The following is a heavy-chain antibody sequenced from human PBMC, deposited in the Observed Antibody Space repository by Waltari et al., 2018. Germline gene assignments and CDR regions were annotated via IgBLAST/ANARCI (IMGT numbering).Heavy chain of an antibody. Sequence: QVQLQQWGAGLLKPSETLSLTCAVYGGSFSGSYWSWIRQPPGKGLGWIGEINHSGSTNYNPSLKSRVTISVDTSKNQFSLKLSSVTAADTAVYYCARGVREVQWLANYYYYYGMDVWGQGTTVTVSS. D-gene: IGHD6-19*01. CDR1: GGSFSGSY. CDR3: ARGVREVQWLANYYYYYGMDV. J-gene: IGHJ6*02. V-gene: IGHV4-34*01. CDR2: INHSGST.